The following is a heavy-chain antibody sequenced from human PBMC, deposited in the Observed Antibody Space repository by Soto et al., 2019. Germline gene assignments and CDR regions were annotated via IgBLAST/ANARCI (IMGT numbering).Heavy chain of an antibody. D-gene: IGHD3-9*01. Sequence: GGSLRLSCAASGFNFRSYGMHWVRQAPGKGLEWVAVISYDGSAKWYVDSVKGRFTISRDTSKNILYLQMNSLRAEDTAVYYCAKDEGAEDDILTGYPLFDYRGQGILVTVSS. CDR3: AKDEGAEDDILTGYPLFDY. CDR2: ISYDGSAK. CDR1: GFNFRSYG. V-gene: IGHV3-30*18. J-gene: IGHJ4*02.